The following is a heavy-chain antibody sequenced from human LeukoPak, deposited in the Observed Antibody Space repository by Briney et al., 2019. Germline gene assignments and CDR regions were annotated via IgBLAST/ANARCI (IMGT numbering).Heavy chain of an antibody. V-gene: IGHV4-4*07. CDR2: IYTSGST. CDR1: GGSISSYY. Sequence: SETLSLTCTVSGGSISSYYWSWIRQPAGKGLEWIGRIYTSGSTNYNPSLKGRVTMSVDTSKNQFSLKLSSVTAADTAVYYCAREGLRYFDWLAIIGYYMDVWGKGTTVTVSS. J-gene: IGHJ6*03. CDR3: AREGLRYFDWLAIIGYYMDV. D-gene: IGHD3-9*01.